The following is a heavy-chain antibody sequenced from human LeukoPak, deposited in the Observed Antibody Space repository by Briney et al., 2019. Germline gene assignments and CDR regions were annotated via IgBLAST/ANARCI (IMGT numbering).Heavy chain of an antibody. CDR1: GFTFSIYW. J-gene: IGHJ5*02. V-gene: IGHV4-34*01. Sequence: GSLRLSCAASGFTFSIYWMSWIRQPPGKGLEWIGEINHSGSTNYNPSLKSRVTISVDTSKTQFSLKLISVTAADTAVYYCARGRLRFDPWGQGTLVTVSS. CDR3: ARGRLRFDP. CDR2: INHSGST.